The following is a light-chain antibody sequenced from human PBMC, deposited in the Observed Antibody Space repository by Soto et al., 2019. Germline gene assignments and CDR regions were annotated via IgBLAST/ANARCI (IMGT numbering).Light chain of an antibody. J-gene: IGKJ4*01. V-gene: IGKV1-33*01. CDR2: GAS. CDR3: QQYEALPPT. CDR1: HDISTY. Sequence: DIEVTQSPSSLSASVGDRVTITCLASHDISTYLTWYQHESGKAPKLLIYGASKLEPGVPSRFSGSGSGTIFTLTISGLQPEDIATYFRQQYEALPPTFGGGTKVDIK.